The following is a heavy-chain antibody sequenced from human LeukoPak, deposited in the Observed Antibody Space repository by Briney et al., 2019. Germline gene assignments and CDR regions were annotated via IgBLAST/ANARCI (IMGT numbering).Heavy chain of an antibody. CDR3: ARAPLWLNNWFDP. Sequence: NAGGSLRLSCAASGFTFSSYSMNWVRQAPGKGLEWVSSISSSSSYIYYADSVKGRFTISRDNAKNSLYLQMNSLRAEDTAVYYCARAPLWLNNWFDPWGQGTLVTVSS. V-gene: IGHV3-21*01. D-gene: IGHD3-10*01. CDR1: GFTFSSYS. CDR2: ISSSSSYI. J-gene: IGHJ5*02.